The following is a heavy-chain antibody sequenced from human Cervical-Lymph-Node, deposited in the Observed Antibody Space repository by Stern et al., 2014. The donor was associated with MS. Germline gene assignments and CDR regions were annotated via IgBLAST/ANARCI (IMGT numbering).Heavy chain of an antibody. CDR3: ARGHIPYAYNYLFDY. Sequence: VQLVESGGGVVQPGTSLRLSCAASGFTFNNYGMHWVRQAPGKGLEWVALAWYDGSTAYYTNSVKGRFTISRDNSKNTLSLQMNSLTAEDTAVYYCARGHIPYAYNYLFDYWGQGTLVTVSS. CDR1: GFTFNNYG. J-gene: IGHJ4*02. CDR2: AWYDGSTA. D-gene: IGHD5-24*01. V-gene: IGHV3-33*01.